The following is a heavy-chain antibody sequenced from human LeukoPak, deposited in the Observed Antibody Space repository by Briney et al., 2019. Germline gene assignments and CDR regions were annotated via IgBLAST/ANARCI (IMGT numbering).Heavy chain of an antibody. J-gene: IGHJ4*02. V-gene: IGHV4-59*01. CDR2: IYYSGST. Sequence: SETLSLTCTVSGGSISSYYWSWIRQPPGKGLEWIGYIYYSGSTNYNPSLKSRVTISVDTSKNQFSLKLSSVTAADTAVYYCARDVLSNYEEGYFDYWGQGTLVTVSS. D-gene: IGHD4-11*01. CDR1: GGSISSYY. CDR3: ARDVLSNYEEGYFDY.